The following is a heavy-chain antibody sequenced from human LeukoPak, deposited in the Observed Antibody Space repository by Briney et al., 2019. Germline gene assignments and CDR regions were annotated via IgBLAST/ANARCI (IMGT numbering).Heavy chain of an antibody. V-gene: IGHV1-69*05. CDR1: GGTFSSYA. J-gene: IGHJ4*02. CDR3: ARAKERYYDSSGYDY. CDR2: IIPIFGTA. D-gene: IGHD3-22*01. Sequence: GASVKVSCKASGGTFSSYAISWVRQAPGQGLEWMGGIIPIFGTANYAQKFQGRVMITTDESTSTAYMELSSLRSEDTAVYYCARAKERYYDSSGYDYWGQGTLVTVSS.